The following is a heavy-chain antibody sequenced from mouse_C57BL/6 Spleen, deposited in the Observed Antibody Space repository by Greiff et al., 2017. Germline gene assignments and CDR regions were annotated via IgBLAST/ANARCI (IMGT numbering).Heavy chain of an antibody. Sequence: VQLKESGAELVKPGASVKLSCTASGFNIKDYYMHWVKQRTEQGLEWIGRIDPEDGDTKYAPKFQGKATITADTSSNPAYLQLSSLTSEDTAVYYCAIYYETWFDYWGQGTTLTVSS. V-gene: IGHV14-2*01. CDR2: IDPEDGDT. CDR3: AIYYETWFDY. J-gene: IGHJ2*01. CDR1: GFNIKDYY. D-gene: IGHD2-4*01.